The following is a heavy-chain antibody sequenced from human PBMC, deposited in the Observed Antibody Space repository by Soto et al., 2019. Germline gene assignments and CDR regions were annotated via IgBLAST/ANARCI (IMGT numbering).Heavy chain of an antibody. D-gene: IGHD3-10*01. CDR3: AHRRSLWFGEPTNWFDP. CDR2: IYWDDDK. Sequence: SGPTLVNPTQTLTLTCTFSGFSLSTSGVGVGWIRQPPGKALEWLALIYWDDDKRYSPSLKSRLTITKDTSKNQVVLTMTNMDPVDTATYYCAHRRSLWFGEPTNWFDPWGQGTLVTVSS. CDR1: GFSLSTSGVG. J-gene: IGHJ5*02. V-gene: IGHV2-5*02.